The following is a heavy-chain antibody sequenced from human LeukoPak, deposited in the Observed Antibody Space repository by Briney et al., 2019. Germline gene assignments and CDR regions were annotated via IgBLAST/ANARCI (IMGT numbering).Heavy chain of an antibody. J-gene: IGHJ4*02. CDR1: GFTFSSYW. D-gene: IGHD6-13*01. CDR3: AREGIAAAGFFFDY. Sequence: GGSLRLSCAASGFTFSSYWMNWARQAPGKGLEWVANIKQDGSEKYYVDSVKGRFTISRDNAKNSLYLQMNSLRAEDTAVYYCAREGIAAAGFFFDYWGQGTLVTVSS. CDR2: IKQDGSEK. V-gene: IGHV3-7*01.